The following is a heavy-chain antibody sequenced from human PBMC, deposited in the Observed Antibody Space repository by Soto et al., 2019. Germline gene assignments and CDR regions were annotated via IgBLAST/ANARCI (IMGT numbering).Heavy chain of an antibody. D-gene: IGHD6-6*01. CDR2: INPSNGNT. J-gene: IGHJ4*02. Sequence: GASVKVSCKASGYTFTSYDINWVRQAPGQGLEWMGIINPSNGNTNYAQKLQGRVTMTTDTSTSTAYMELRSLRSDDTAVYYCARGGDSGAAPVFDYWGQGTLVTVSS. CDR3: ARGGDSGAAPVFDY. V-gene: IGHV1-18*01. CDR1: GYTFTSYD.